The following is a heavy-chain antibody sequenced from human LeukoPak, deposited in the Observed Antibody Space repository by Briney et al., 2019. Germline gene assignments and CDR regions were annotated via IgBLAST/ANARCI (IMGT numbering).Heavy chain of an antibody. D-gene: IGHD7-27*01. CDR2: ISGSGASK. CDR3: AKDSRIWGRRPYYFDY. CDR1: GFTFSSYA. V-gene: IGHV3-23*01. J-gene: IGHJ4*02. Sequence: GGSLRLSCAASGFTFSSYAMGWVRQAPGKGLEWVSVISGSGASKFYSDSVKGRFIISRDTSKNTLYLQMNSLKVEDTAVYYCAKDSRIWGRRPYYFDYWGQGTLVTVSS.